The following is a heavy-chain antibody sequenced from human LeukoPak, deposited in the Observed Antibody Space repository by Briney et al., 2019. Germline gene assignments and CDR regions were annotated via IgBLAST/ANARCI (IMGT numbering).Heavy chain of an antibody. Sequence: SLRLSCAASGFTFDDYAMHWVRQAPGKGLEWVSGISWNSGSIGYADSVKGRFTISRDNVKNSLYLQMNSLRAEDTALYYCAKETHSSGTFDYWGQGTLVTVSS. J-gene: IGHJ4*02. CDR3: AKETHSSGTFDY. V-gene: IGHV3-9*01. CDR2: ISWNSGSI. D-gene: IGHD3-22*01. CDR1: GFTFDDYA.